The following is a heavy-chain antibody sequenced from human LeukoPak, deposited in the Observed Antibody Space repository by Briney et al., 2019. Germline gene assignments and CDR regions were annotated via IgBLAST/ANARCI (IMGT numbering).Heavy chain of an antibody. CDR2: ISYDGSNK. D-gene: IGHD3-22*01. CDR3: AKDRQNYYDSSGYYDGY. J-gene: IGHJ4*02. CDR1: GFTFSSYA. Sequence: GGSLRLSCAASGFTFSSYAMHWVRQAPGKGLEWVAVISYDGSNKYYADSVKGRFTISRDNSKNTLYLQMNSLRAEDTAVYYCAKDRQNYYDSSGYYDGYWGQGTLVTVSS. V-gene: IGHV3-30-3*01.